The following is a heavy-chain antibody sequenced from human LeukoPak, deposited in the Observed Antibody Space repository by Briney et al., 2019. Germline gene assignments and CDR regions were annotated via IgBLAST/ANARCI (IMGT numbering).Heavy chain of an antibody. J-gene: IGHJ3*02. CDR1: GGTFSSYA. D-gene: IGHD3-22*01. Sequence: SVKVSCKASGGTFSSYAISWVRQAPGQGLEWMGGIIPIFGTANYAQKFQGRVTITTDESTSTAYMELSSLRSEDTAVYYCARGLSTMIVVVTPGAFDIWGQGTMVTVSS. CDR2: IIPIFGTA. CDR3: ARGLSTMIVVVTPGAFDI. V-gene: IGHV1-69*05.